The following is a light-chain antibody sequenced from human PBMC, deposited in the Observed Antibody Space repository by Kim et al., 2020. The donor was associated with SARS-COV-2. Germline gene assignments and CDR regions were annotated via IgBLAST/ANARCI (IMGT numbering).Light chain of an antibody. J-gene: IGKJ4*01. V-gene: IGKV1-27*01. CDR3: QKYDSDPLS. CDR1: QDIRNE. Sequence: DIQMTQSPPSLSAAVGDRVTITCRASQDIRNELAWYQQKPGKPPNLLIYAASTLQSGVPSRFSGSRSGTEFTFIISSLQPEDVATYYCQKYDSDPLSFGGGTKVDIK. CDR2: AAS.